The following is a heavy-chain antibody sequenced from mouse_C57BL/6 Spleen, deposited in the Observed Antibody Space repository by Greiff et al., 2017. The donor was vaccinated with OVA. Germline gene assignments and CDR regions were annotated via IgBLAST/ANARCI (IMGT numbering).Heavy chain of an antibody. D-gene: IGHD2-1*01. J-gene: IGHJ1*03. CDR1: GFTFSDYG. V-gene: IGHV5-15*01. Sequence: EVQLVESGGGLVQPGGSLKLSCAASGFTFSDYGMAWVRQAPRKGPEWVAFISNLAYSIYYADTVTGRFTISRENAKNTLYLEMSSLRSEDTAMYYCARGDYGNYGYFDVWGTGTTVTVSS. CDR3: ARGDYGNYGYFDV. CDR2: ISNLAYSI.